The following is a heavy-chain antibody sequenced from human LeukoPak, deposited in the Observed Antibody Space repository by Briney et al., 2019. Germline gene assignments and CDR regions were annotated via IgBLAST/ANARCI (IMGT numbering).Heavy chain of an antibody. J-gene: IGHJ6*03. CDR1: GYTFTDYD. D-gene: IGHD2-15*01. Sequence: ASVKVSCKASGYTFTDYDMRWVRQAPGQGLEWMGWINPNSGGTNYAQKFQGRVTMTRDTSISTAYMELSRLRSDDTAVYYCARDGGCCSGGSCYGYIDVWGKGTTVTISS. CDR3: ARDGGCCSGGSCYGYIDV. CDR2: INPNSGGT. V-gene: IGHV1-2*02.